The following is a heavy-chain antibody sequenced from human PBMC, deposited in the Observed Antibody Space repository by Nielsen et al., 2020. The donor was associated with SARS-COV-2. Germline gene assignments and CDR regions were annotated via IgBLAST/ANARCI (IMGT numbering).Heavy chain of an antibody. CDR1: GFTFSDST. V-gene: IGHV3-73*01. Sequence: GESLKISCAASGFTFSDSTMHWVRQASGKGLEWIGRIRSKANTYATGYAASVQGRFTISRDDSKNTAYLQMNSLKTEDRAMYYCTRVNPISGSWFDAFDIWGQGTMVTVSS. CDR3: TRVNPISGSWFDAFDI. D-gene: IGHD5-12*01. CDR2: IRSKANTYAT. J-gene: IGHJ3*02.